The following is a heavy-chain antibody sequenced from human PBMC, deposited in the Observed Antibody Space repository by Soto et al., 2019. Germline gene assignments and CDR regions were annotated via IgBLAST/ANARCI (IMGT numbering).Heavy chain of an antibody. J-gene: IGHJ6*02. CDR3: ARDLGCISTSCYPDYYYYGMDV. CDR1: GFTFSSYW. Sequence: GSLRLSCAASGFTFSSYWMHWVRQAPGKGLVWVSRINSDGSSTSYADSVKGRFTISRDNAKNTLYLQMNSLRAEDTAVYYCARDLGCISTSCYPDYYYYGMDVWGQGTTVTVSS. V-gene: IGHV3-74*01. CDR2: INSDGSST. D-gene: IGHD2-2*01.